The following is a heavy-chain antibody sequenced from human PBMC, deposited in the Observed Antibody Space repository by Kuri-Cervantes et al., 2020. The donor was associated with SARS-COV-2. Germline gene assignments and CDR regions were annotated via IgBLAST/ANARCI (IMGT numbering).Heavy chain of an antibody. D-gene: IGHD1-20*01. CDR2: IRYDGSNK. CDR3: AKNWGERYNWKFYYYYGMDV. Sequence: GGSLRLSCAASGFTFSSYWMSWVRQAPGKGLEWVAFIRYDGSNKYYADSVKGRFTISRGNSKNTLYLQMNSLRAEDTAVYYCAKNWGERYNWKFYYYYGMDVWGQGTTVTVSS. J-gene: IGHJ6*02. CDR1: GFTFSSYW. V-gene: IGHV3-30*02.